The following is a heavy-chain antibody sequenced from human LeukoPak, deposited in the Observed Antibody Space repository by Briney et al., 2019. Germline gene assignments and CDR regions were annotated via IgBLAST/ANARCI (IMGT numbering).Heavy chain of an antibody. D-gene: IGHD6-19*01. CDR1: GYRFTSYW. CDR2: IYPGDSDT. CDR3: ARLVDSSGWFDY. J-gene: IGHJ4*02. Sequence: GGSLQISCKGSGYRFTSYWIGWVRQMPGKGLEWMGIIYPGDSDTRYSPSFQGQVTISADKSISTAYLQWSSLKASDTAMYYCARLVDSSGWFDYWGQGTLVTASS. V-gene: IGHV5-51*01.